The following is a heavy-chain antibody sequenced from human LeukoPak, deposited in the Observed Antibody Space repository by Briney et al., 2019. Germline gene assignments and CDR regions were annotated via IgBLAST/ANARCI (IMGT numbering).Heavy chain of an antibody. J-gene: IGHJ6*02. CDR2: IYQSGST. D-gene: IGHD5-12*01. CDR3: ARALGWLRSSLYGMDV. V-gene: IGHV4-30-2*01. CDR1: GGSVSTIGYS. Sequence: TLSLTCGVSGGSVSTIGYSWSWIRQPPGKGLEWIGYIYQSGSTSYNPSLQSRVTISIDKSKNQFSLKLSSVTAADTAVYYCARALGWLRSSLYGMDVWGQGTTVTVSS.